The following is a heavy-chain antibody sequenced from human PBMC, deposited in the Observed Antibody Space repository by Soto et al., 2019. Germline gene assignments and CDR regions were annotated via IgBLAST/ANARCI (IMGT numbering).Heavy chain of an antibody. CDR1: GGSFSGYY. V-gene: IGHV4-34*01. D-gene: IGHD6-6*01. Sequence: SETLSLTCAVYGGSFSGYYWSWIRQPPGKGLEWIGEINHSGSTNYNPSLKSRVTISVDTSKNQFPLKLSCVTAADTAVYYCARGRQLVAFDYWGQGTLVTVSS. J-gene: IGHJ4*02. CDR3: ARGRQLVAFDY. CDR2: INHSGST.